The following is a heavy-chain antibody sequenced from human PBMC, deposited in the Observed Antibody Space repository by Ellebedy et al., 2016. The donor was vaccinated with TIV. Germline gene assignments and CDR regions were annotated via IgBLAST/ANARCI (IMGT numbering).Heavy chain of an antibody. CDR1: GFTFSTYG. Sequence: GESLKISCEASGFTFSTYGMHWVRQAPGKGLEWVAFISNEGSTRYNTDSVKGRFTISRDNSKNTLYLQMDSLRAEDTAVYYCAKDIDSGSYYLDASDVWGQGKKVTVSS. CDR2: ISNEGSTR. CDR3: AKDIDSGSYYLDASDV. D-gene: IGHD1-26*01. V-gene: IGHV3-30*18. J-gene: IGHJ3*01.